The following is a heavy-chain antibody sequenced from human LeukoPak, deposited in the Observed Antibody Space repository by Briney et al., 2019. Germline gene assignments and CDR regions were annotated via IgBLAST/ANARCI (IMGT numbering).Heavy chain of an antibody. J-gene: IGHJ2*01. Sequence: GGSLRLSCAASGFTFSSYAMSWVRQALGKGLEWVSAISGSGGSTYYADSVKGRFTISRDNSKNTLYLQMNSLRAEDTAVYYCAKGASLVPAAIRYFDLWGRGTLVTVSS. CDR1: GFTFSSYA. CDR3: AKGASLVPAAIRYFDL. CDR2: ISGSGGST. D-gene: IGHD2-2*02. V-gene: IGHV3-23*01.